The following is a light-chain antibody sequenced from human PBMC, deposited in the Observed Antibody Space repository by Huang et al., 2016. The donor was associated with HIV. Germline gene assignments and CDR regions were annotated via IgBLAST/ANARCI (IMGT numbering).Light chain of an antibody. J-gene: IGKJ2*01. CDR3: QQYDNWPPMYT. V-gene: IGKV3-15*01. CDR2: GAF. Sequence: DIVLTQSPATLSLSPGERATLSCRARQNISSNLAWYQQTPGQAPRLLLYGAFTRAAGFPARFSGSGSETEFTLTISSLESEDFAVYYCQQYDNWPPMYTFGQGTKLEIK. CDR1: QNISSN.